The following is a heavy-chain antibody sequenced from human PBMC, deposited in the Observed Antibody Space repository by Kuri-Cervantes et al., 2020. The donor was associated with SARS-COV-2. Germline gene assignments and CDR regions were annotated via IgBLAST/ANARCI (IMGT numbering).Heavy chain of an antibody. Sequence: SETLSLTCAVSGGSISSGNWWSWVRQPPGKGLEWIGEIYHSGSTNYNPSLKSRVTISVDKSKNQFSLKMSSVTAADTAVYYCASSGHKVAFDIWGQGTMVTVSS. V-gene: IGHV4-4*02. D-gene: IGHD2-15*01. CDR1: GGSISSGNW. CDR2: IYHSGST. CDR3: ASSGHKVAFDI. J-gene: IGHJ3*02.